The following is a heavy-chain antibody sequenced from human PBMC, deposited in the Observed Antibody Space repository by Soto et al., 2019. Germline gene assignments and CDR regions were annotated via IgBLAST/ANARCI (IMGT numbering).Heavy chain of an antibody. D-gene: IGHD2-15*01. Sequence: SETLSLTCPVSGGSISSSSYYWGWIRQPPGRGLEWIGSIYYSGSTYYNPSLKSRVTISVDTSKNQFSLKLSSVTAADTAVYYCAGHYFPIVVVVAAFFNWFDPWGQGTLVTVSS. CDR3: AGHYFPIVVVVAAFFNWFDP. V-gene: IGHV4-39*01. CDR1: GGSISSSSYY. CDR2: IYYSGST. J-gene: IGHJ5*02.